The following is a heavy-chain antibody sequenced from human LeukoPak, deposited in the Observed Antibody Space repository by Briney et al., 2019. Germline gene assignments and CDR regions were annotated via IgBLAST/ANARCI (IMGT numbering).Heavy chain of an antibody. CDR1: GFTFSSYA. CDR3: AKPMYYYDSSGYRIGAYYFDY. Sequence: GGSLRLSCAASGFTFSSYAMSWVRQAPGKGLEWVSAISGSGGSTYYADSVKGRFTISRDNSKNTLYLQMDSLRAEDTAVYYCAKPMYYYDSSGYRIGAYYFDYWGQGTLVTVSS. V-gene: IGHV3-23*01. J-gene: IGHJ4*02. CDR2: ISGSGGST. D-gene: IGHD3-22*01.